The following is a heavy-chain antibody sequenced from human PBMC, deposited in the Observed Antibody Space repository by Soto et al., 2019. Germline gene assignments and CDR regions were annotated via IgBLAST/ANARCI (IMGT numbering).Heavy chain of an antibody. J-gene: IGHJ6*02. CDR1: GYTFTGYY. V-gene: IGHV1-2*02. CDR3: ARDLTRGSGSYYKNQDYYYYYGMDV. CDR2: INPNSGGT. Sequence: RASVKVSCKASGYTFTGYYMHWVRQAPGQGLEWMGWINPNSGGTNYAQKFQGRVTMTRDTSISTAYMELSRLRSDDTAVYYCARDLTRGSGSYYKNQDYYYYYGMDVWGQGTTVTVSS. D-gene: IGHD3-10*01.